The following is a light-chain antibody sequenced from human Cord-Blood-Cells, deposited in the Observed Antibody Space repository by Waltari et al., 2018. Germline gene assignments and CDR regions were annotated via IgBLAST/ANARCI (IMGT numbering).Light chain of an antibody. V-gene: IGKV1-5*03. J-gene: IGKJ4*01. CDR3: QQYNSYSRLT. Sequence: DIQMTQSPSTLSASVGDRVTITCRASQSISSWLPWYQQKPGKAPKLLIYKASSLESWVPSRFSGSGSGTEFTLTISSLQPDDFATYYCQQYNSYSRLTFGGGTKVEIK. CDR1: QSISSW. CDR2: KAS.